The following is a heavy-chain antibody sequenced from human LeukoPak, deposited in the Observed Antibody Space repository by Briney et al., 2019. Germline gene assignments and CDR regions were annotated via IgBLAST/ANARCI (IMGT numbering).Heavy chain of an antibody. D-gene: IGHD3-3*01. V-gene: IGHV4-39*01. CDR2: IYYGGYT. Sequence: SETLSLTCTVSGDSISSNNYYWGWIRQPPGKGLEWIGSIYYGGYTYYNPSLKSRVTISVDTSKNQFTLKLTSVTAADTAMYYCQSRFLEWLLEYWGQGTLVTVSS. J-gene: IGHJ4*02. CDR1: GDSISSNNYY. CDR3: QSRFLEWLLEY.